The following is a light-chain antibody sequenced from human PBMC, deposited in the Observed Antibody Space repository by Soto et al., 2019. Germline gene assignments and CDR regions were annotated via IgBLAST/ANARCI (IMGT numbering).Light chain of an antibody. CDR3: QHRANWPWT. J-gene: IGKJ1*01. CDR2: GAS. V-gene: IGKV3-15*01. Sequence: EIVMTQSPATLSVSPGERATLSCRASQSVSSNLAWYQQKPGQAPRLLIYGASTRATGIPARFSGSGSGTDFTLTISSLEPEDFALYFCQHRANWPWTFGQGTKVDIK. CDR1: QSVSSN.